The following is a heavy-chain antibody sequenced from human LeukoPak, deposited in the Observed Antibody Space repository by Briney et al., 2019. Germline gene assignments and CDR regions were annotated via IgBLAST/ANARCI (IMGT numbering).Heavy chain of an antibody. CDR2: FDPEDGET. CDR3: ATPRPDWGDAFDI. CDR1: GYSVMELS. V-gene: IGHV1-24*01. Sequence: ASVKVSCKVSGYSVMELSMHWVRQAPGKGLEWMGGFDPEDGETIYAQKFQGRVTMTEDTSTDTAYMKLSSLRSEDTAVYYCATPRPDWGDAFDIWGQGTMVTVSS. J-gene: IGHJ3*02. D-gene: IGHD3/OR15-3a*01.